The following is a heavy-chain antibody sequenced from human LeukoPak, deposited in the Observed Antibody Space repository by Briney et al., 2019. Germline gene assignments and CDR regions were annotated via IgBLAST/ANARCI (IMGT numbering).Heavy chain of an antibody. CDR3: ARDPESSSFDL. J-gene: IGHJ4*02. CDR1: GFSFSSYW. Sequence: GGSLRLSCAASGFSFSSYWMSWVRQTPEKGLEFVANIDKGGSVRNYMDSLKGRCTISRDNAKTSLYLEINSLRADDTAVYYCARDPESSSFDLWGRGALVTVSS. V-gene: IGHV3-7*01. CDR2: IDKGGSVR. D-gene: IGHD6-13*01.